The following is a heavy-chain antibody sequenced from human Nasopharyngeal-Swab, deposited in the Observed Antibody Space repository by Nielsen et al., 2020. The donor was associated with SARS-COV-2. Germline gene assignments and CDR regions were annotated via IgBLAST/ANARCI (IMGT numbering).Heavy chain of an antibody. CDR3: TRDQRPFDWPPMDV. J-gene: IGHJ6*02. V-gene: IGHV3-74*01. CDR2: INSDGSRT. Sequence: GESLKISCAASGFTFSSYWMRWVRQAPGKGLVWVSRINSDGSRTSYADSVKVRFTISRDNTKNTLSLQMNSLRAEDTGIYYCTRDQRPFDWPPMDVWGQGTTVTVSS. D-gene: IGHD3-9*01. CDR1: GFTFSSYW.